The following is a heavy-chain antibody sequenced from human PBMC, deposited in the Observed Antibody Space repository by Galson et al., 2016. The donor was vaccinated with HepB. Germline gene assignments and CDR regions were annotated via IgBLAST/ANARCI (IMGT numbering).Heavy chain of an antibody. D-gene: IGHD3-22*01. CDR3: ATGPPSYYYDSSGYYSG. Sequence: SLRLSCAASGFTFSDNYMSWIRQAPGKGLEWLSYITSTGSYTNYAGSVKGRFTVSRDNAKNSLYLQMNSLRAEDTAVYYCATGPPSYYYDSSGYYSGWGQGTPVTVSS. CDR2: ITSTGSYT. CDR1: GFTFSDNY. V-gene: IGHV3-11*06. J-gene: IGHJ4*02.